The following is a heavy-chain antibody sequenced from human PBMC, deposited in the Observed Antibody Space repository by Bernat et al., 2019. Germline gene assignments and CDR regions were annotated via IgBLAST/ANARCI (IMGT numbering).Heavy chain of an antibody. CDR2: INPILSIT. V-gene: IGHV1-69*09. J-gene: IGHJ4*03. D-gene: IGHD3-22*01. CDR1: GGTFSSYA. CDR3: AKSPFYFESSGYDEEFFYHLYPLGV. Sequence: QVQLVQSGAEVKKPGSSVKVSCKASGGTFSSYAISWVRQAPGQGLEWLGRINPILSITNYAQKFQVTVKMTAAKSTGTAYKELGRLGSEEKAVYYWAKSPFYFESSGYDEEFFYHLYPLGVWGPRTQVTGSP.